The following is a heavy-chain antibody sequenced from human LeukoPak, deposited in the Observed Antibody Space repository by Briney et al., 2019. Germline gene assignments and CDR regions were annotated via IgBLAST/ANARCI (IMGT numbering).Heavy chain of an antibody. CDR3: ARDSYRAPAASSPTY. CDR2: INPNSGLT. V-gene: IGHV1-2*06. Sequence: ASVKVSCKASGYTFTDYYIHWVRQAPGQGLEWMGRINPNSGLTNYVQKFQDRVTMTRDTSISTAYMELYRLRSDDTAVYYCARDSYRAPAASSPTYWGQGTLVTVSS. D-gene: IGHD6-13*01. J-gene: IGHJ4*02. CDR1: GYTFTDYY.